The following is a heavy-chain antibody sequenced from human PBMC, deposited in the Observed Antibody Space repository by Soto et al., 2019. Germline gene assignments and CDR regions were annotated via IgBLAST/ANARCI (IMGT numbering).Heavy chain of an antibody. D-gene: IGHD1-26*01. Sequence: QAQLVQSGAEVKKPGASVKVSCKASGYTFTGYDINWVRQATGQGLEWMGWMNPNSGNTGYAKNFKGRVTMTRDNSITTAYMELTSLRDDDSAVYYCAGEKVGTTGIDFWGQGTLVTVSS. CDR3: AGEKVGTTGIDF. J-gene: IGHJ4*02. CDR2: MNPNSGNT. CDR1: GYTFTGYD. V-gene: IGHV1-8*01.